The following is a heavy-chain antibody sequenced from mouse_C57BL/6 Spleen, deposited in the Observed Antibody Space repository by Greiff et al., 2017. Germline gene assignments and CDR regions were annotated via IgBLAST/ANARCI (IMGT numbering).Heavy chain of an antibody. CDR3: AGDYYGDWYFDV. J-gene: IGHJ1*03. V-gene: IGHV5-17*01. D-gene: IGHD1-2*01. Sequence: DVMLVESGGGLVKPGGSLKLSCAASGFTFSDYGMHWVRQAPEKGLEWVAYISSGSSTIYYADTVKGRFTISRDNAKNTLFLQMTSLRSEDTAMYYCAGDYYGDWYFDVWGTGTTVTVSS. CDR1: GFTFSDYG. CDR2: ISSGSSTI.